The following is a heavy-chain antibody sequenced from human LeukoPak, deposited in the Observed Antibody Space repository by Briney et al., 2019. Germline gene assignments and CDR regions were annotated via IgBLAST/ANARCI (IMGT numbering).Heavy chain of an antibody. J-gene: IGHJ4*02. Sequence: PSETLSLTCTVSGASISSYYWSWIRQPPGKGLEWIGYIYHSGSTYYNPSLKSRVTISVDRSKNQFSLKLSSVTAADTAVYYCARMRKEDYFDYWGQGTLVTVSS. V-gene: IGHV4-59*12. D-gene: IGHD1-14*01. CDR3: ARMRKEDYFDY. CDR2: IYHSGST. CDR1: GASISSYY.